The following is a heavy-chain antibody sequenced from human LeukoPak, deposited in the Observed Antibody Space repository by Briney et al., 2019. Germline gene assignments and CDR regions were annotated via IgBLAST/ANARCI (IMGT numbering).Heavy chain of an antibody. Sequence: PGGSLKLCCAASGFTFSSYSMKWVRQAPGKGLEWVSSISSSSSQIYYADSVKGRFTISRDNAKNSLYLQMNSLRAEDTALYYCARGGCSSASCAFDYWGQGTLVTVSS. D-gene: IGHD2-2*01. CDR3: ARGGCSSASCAFDY. CDR2: ISSSSSQI. CDR1: GFTFSSYS. V-gene: IGHV3-21*01. J-gene: IGHJ4*02.